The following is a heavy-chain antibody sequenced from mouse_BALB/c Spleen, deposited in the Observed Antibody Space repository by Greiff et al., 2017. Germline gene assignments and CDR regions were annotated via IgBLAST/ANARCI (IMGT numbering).Heavy chain of an antibody. J-gene: IGHJ2*01. Sequence: VQLQQPGAELVKPGASVKLSCKASGYTFTSYWMHWVKQRPGQGLEWIGEINPSNGRTNYNEKFKSKATLTVDKSSSTAYMQLSSLTSEDSAVYYCASGAMMFFDYWGQGTTLTVSS. CDR1: GYTFTSYW. D-gene: IGHD2-3*01. V-gene: IGHV1S81*02. CDR3: ASGAMMFFDY. CDR2: INPSNGRT.